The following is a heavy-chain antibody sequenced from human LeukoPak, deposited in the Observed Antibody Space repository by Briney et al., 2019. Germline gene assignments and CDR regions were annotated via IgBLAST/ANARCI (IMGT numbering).Heavy chain of an antibody. V-gene: IGHV3-21*01. CDR3: ARGGPLGYCSSTSCYSFDY. J-gene: IGHJ4*02. CDR2: ISSSSSYI. CDR1: GFTFSSYS. D-gene: IGHD2-2*02. Sequence: GGSLRLSCAASGFTFSSYSMNWVRQAPGKGLEWVSSISSSSSYIYYADSVKGRFTISRDNAKNSLYLQMNSLRAEDTAVYYCARGGPLGYCSSTSCYSFDYWGQGTLVTVSS.